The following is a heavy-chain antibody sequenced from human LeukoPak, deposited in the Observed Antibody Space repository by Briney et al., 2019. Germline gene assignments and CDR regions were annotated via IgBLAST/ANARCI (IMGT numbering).Heavy chain of an antibody. CDR2: IYTSGST. D-gene: IGHD3-10*01. V-gene: IGHV4-61*02. CDR3: ARVPYGSGSYYKRDYFDY. CDR1: GDSISSASYY. Sequence: SETLSLTCTVSGDSISSASYYWSWIRQPAGKGLEWIGRIYTSGSTNYNPSLKSRVTISVDTSKNQFSLKLSSVTAADTAVYYCARVPYGSGSYYKRDYFDYWGQGTLVTVSS. J-gene: IGHJ4*02.